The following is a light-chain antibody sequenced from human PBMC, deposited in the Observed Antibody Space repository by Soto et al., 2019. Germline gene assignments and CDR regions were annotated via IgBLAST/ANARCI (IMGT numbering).Light chain of an antibody. CDR1: QSISSY. V-gene: IGKV1-39*01. CDR3: QQSYNNPRT. Sequence: DIQMTQSPSSLSASVGDSVTITCRASQSISSYLNWYQQKPGKAPKLLIYAASSLQSGVPSRFSGSGSGTDFTLTISSLQPEDFATYYCQQSYNNPRTFGQGTKVEIK. J-gene: IGKJ1*01. CDR2: AAS.